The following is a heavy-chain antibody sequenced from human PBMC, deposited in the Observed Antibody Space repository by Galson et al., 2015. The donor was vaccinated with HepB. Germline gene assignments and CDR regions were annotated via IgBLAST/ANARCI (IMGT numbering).Heavy chain of an antibody. CDR1: GYTFTSHG. Sequence: SCKASGYTFTSHGISWVRQAPGQGLEWMGWVSGYNDNTNYAQKFQGRVTLTTDTSTNTAYMELRSLRSDDTAVYFCARNNSDKDGFHMWGQGTMVTVSS. V-gene: IGHV1-18*01. CDR3: ARNNSDKDGFHM. J-gene: IGHJ3*02. D-gene: IGHD1/OR15-1a*01. CDR2: VSGYNDNT.